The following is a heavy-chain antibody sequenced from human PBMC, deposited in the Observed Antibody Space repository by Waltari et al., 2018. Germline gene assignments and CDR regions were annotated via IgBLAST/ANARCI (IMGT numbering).Heavy chain of an antibody. CDR1: GYSFTSYW. CDR3: ARLSGSYAKGWFDP. J-gene: IGHJ5*02. D-gene: IGHD1-26*01. CDR2: ICPGDSDT. Sequence: EVQLVQSGAEVKKPGESLKISCKGSGYSFTSYWIGWVRQMPGKGLEWMGCICPGDSDTRDRPSFQGKVTISAEKSISTAYLQWSSLKASDTAMYYCARLSGSYAKGWFDPWGQGTLVTVSS. V-gene: IGHV5-51*01.